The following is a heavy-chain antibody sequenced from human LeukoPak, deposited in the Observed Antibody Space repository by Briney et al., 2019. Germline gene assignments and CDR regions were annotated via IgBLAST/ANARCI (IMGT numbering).Heavy chain of an antibody. Sequence: ASVRVSCKASGYTFTIYDINCVRQATGQGLEWMGWMNPNSGNTGYAQKFQGRVTMTRNTSISTAYMELSSLRSEDTAVYYCARGLKTGDFDYWGQGTQVTVSS. CDR1: GYTFTIYD. V-gene: IGHV1-8*01. D-gene: IGHD3-10*01. CDR2: MNPNSGNT. CDR3: ARGLKTGDFDY. J-gene: IGHJ4*02.